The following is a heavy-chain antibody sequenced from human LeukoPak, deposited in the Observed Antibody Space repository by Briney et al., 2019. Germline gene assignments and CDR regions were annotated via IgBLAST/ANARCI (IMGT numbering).Heavy chain of an antibody. CDR1: GGSISSCGYY. CDR3: ARVQGLSSRPFDY. CDR2: VYYRGGST. Sequence: SEPLSLTCTVSGGSISSCGYYWRRICQHPGKGLEWIGYVYYRGGSTYYNPALERRVTISVDTSKNQFSLKLSSVTAADTAVYYCARVQGLSSRPFDYWGQGTLVTVSS. V-gene: IGHV4-31*03. J-gene: IGHJ4*02. D-gene: IGHD3-10*01.